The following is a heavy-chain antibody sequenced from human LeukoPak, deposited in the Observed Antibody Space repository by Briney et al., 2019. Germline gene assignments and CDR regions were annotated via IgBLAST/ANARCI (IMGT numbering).Heavy chain of an antibody. CDR1: GGSISSYY. Sequence: SETLSLTCTVSGGSISSYYWSWIRQPPGKGLEWIGYIYYSGSTNYNPSLKSRVTISVDTSKNQFSLKLSSVTAADTAVYYCARTLYYDFWSGYYDWGQGTLVTVSS. D-gene: IGHD3-3*01. V-gene: IGHV4-59*01. CDR2: IYYSGST. J-gene: IGHJ4*02. CDR3: ARTLYYDFWSGYYD.